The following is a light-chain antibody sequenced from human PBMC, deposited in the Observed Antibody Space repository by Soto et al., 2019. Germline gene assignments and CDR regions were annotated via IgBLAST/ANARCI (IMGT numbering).Light chain of an antibody. V-gene: IGLV2-14*01. CDR2: GVS. Sequence: QSVLTQPASVSGSPGQSITISCTGTSSDIGDYTYVSWYQQHPGKAPKLIIYGVSNRPSGVSNRFSGSKSGNTASLTISGLQAEDEADYYCSSYTSGSTLYAFGTRTKVTVL. J-gene: IGLJ1*01. CDR3: SSYTSGSTLYA. CDR1: SSDIGDYTY.